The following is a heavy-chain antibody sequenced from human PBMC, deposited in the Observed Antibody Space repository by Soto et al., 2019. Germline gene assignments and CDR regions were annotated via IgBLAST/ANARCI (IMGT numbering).Heavy chain of an antibody. CDR1: GFTFSSYW. CDR3: ARDELAVAGYYYYYYYMDV. D-gene: IGHD6-19*01. CDR2: IKQDGSEK. Sequence: GGSLRLSCAASGFTFSSYWMSWVRQAPGKGLEWVANIKQDGSEKYYVDSVKGRFTISRDNAKNSLYLQMNSLRAEDTAVYYCARDELAVAGYYYYYYYMDVWGKGTTVTVSS. V-gene: IGHV3-7*01. J-gene: IGHJ6*03.